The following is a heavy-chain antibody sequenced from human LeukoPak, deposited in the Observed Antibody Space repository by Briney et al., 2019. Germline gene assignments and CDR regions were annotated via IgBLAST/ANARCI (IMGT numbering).Heavy chain of an antibody. CDR2: ISGSGGST. J-gene: IGHJ5*01. CDR3: AKDRHAPGRYCSSTTCFPFDS. D-gene: IGHD2-2*01. V-gene: IGHV3-23*01. CDR1: GFTFSSYA. Sequence: GGSLRLSCVVSGFTFSSYAMSWVRQAPGKGLERVSGISGSGGSTYYADSVKGRFTISRVNTKNTLYLQMNSLRAEDTAVYYCAKDRHAPGRYCSSTTCFPFDSWGQGTLVTVSS.